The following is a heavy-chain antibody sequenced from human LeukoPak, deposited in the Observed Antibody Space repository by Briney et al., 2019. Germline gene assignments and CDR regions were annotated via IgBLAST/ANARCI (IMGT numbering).Heavy chain of an antibody. V-gene: IGHV4-34*01. Sequence: SETLSLTCAVYGGSFSGYYWSWIRQPPGKGLEWIGEINHSGSTNYNPSLKSRVTISVDTSKNQFSLKLSSVTAADTAAYYCAVSILWNWFDPWGQGTLVTVSS. CDR1: GGSFSGYY. J-gene: IGHJ5*02. CDR2: INHSGST. CDR3: AVSILWNWFDP. D-gene: IGHD2-21*01.